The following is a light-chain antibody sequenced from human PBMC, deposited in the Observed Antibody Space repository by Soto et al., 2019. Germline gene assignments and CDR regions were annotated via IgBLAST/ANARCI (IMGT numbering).Light chain of an antibody. Sequence: DIVMTQTPLSSPVTLGQPASISCRSSQSLVHSDGHTYLSWLQQRPGQPPRLLIYKSSNRFSGVPDRFSGSGAGTDFTLKISRVEAEDGGVYYCMQATQFPRTFGQGTKVEIK. CDR3: MQATQFPRT. CDR1: QSLVHSDGHTY. CDR2: KSS. J-gene: IGKJ1*01. V-gene: IGKV2-24*01.